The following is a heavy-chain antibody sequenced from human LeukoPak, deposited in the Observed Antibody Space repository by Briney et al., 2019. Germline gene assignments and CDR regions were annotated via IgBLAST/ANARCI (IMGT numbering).Heavy chain of an antibody. CDR2: IKQDGSEK. CDR1: GFTFISHW. Sequence: GGSLRLSCAVSGFTFISHWMSWARQAPGKGLEWVANIKQDGSEKNYVDSVRGRLSISRDNAKNSLYLQMNSVRAEDTAVYYCARDLGWYRVDYWGQGTLVTVSS. CDR3: ARDLGWYRVDY. J-gene: IGHJ4*02. V-gene: IGHV3-7*01. D-gene: IGHD6-19*01.